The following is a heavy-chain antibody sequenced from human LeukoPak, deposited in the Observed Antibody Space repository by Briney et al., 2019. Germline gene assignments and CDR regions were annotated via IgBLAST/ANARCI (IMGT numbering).Heavy chain of an antibody. Sequence: PSETLSLTCAVSGGSISSGGYSWSWIRQPPGKGLEWIGYIYHSGSTYYNPSLKSRVTISGDRSKNQFSLKLSSVTAADTAVYYCARGPVINGMDVWGQGTTVTVSS. D-gene: IGHD4-11*01. CDR3: ARGPVINGMDV. J-gene: IGHJ6*02. V-gene: IGHV4-30-2*01. CDR2: IYHSGST. CDR1: GGSISSGGYS.